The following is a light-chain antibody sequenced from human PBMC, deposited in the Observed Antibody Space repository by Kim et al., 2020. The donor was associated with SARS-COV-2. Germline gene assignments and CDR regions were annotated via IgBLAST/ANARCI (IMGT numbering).Light chain of an antibody. CDR3: QQYGSSPWT. Sequence: IVLTQSPGTLSLSPGERATLSCRASQSVSSSYLAWYRQRPGQSPSLLIYGASRRATGIPDRFSGSGSGTDFTLTITRLEPEDFAVYYCQQYGSSPWTFCQGTKVDIK. J-gene: IGKJ1*01. CDR2: GAS. V-gene: IGKV3-20*01. CDR1: QSVSSSY.